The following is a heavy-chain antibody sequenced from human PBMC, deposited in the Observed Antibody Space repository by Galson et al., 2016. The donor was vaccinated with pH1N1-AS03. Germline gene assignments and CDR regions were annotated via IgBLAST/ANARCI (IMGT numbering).Heavy chain of an antibody. J-gene: IGHJ4*02. CDR2: IQHDESYT. D-gene: IGHD2-15*01. V-gene: IGHV3-30*02. CDR3: VKEDGPGGQRDY. Sequence: SLRLSCAGSGFMFSNYWMTWFRQAPGKGLDWVAFIQHDESYTNYAVSVKGRFIISRDSSKNMLYLQMNGVRPEDTAVYYCVKEDGPGGQRDYWGQGTLVTVSS. CDR1: GFMFSNYW.